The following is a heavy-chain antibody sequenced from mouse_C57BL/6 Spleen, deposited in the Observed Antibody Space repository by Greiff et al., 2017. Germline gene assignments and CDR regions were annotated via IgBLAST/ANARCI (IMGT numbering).Heavy chain of an antibody. Sequence: QVQLKESGAELVRPGASVTLSCKASGYTFTDYEMHWVKQTPVHGLEWIGAIDPETGGTAYNQKFKGKAILTADKSSSTAYMELRSLTSEDSAVYYCTRSAMDYWGQGTSVTVSS. CDR1: GYTFTDYE. J-gene: IGHJ4*01. CDR3: TRSAMDY. CDR2: IDPETGGT. V-gene: IGHV1-15*01.